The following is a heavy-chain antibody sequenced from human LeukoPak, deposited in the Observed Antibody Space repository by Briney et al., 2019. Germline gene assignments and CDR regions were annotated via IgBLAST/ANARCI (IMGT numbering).Heavy chain of an antibody. D-gene: IGHD3-9*01. CDR2: IYYSGST. V-gene: IGHV4-59*08. J-gene: IGHJ4*02. CDR1: GFTFSSYA. Sequence: GSLRLSCAASGFTFSSYAMSWVRQAPGKGLEWIGYIYYSGSTNYNPSLKSRVTISVDTSKNQFSLKLSSVTAADTAVYYCARLLRYFDWLFDYWGQGTLVTVSS. CDR3: ARLLRYFDWLFDY.